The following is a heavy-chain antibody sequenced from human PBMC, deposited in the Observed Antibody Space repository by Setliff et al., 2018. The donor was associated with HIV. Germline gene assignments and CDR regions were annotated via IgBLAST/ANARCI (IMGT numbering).Heavy chain of an antibody. D-gene: IGHD3-22*01. Sequence: TSETLSLTCTISGGSISSYYWSWIRQPPGKGLEWIGYISYSGSTNYNPSLKSRVTISVDKSKNQFSLKLSSVTAADTAVYYCARGPYYFDSSNYFDLYHFDYWGQGTLVTVSS. J-gene: IGHJ4*02. CDR2: ISYSGST. V-gene: IGHV4-59*01. CDR3: ARGPYYFDSSNYFDLYHFDY. CDR1: GGSISSYY.